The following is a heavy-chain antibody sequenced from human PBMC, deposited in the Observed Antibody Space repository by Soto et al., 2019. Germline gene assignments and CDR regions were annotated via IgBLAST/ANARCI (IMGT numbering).Heavy chain of an antibody. CDR1: GDSLHIGGYY. Sequence: PSETLSLTCSVSGDSLHIGGYYWTWIRQRPGKGLEWMGYIYYTGKTYYNPSLESRLSMSVDTSKNQFSLNLKSVTAADTAVYYCGRDVTSNHNCVDPWGQGTLVTVSS. D-gene: IGHD2-2*01. J-gene: IGHJ5*02. CDR3: GRDVTSNHNCVDP. V-gene: IGHV4-31*03. CDR2: IYYTGKT.